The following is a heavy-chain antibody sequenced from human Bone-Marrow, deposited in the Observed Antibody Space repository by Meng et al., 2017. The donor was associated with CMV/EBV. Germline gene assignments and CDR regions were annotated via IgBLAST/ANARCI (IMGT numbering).Heavy chain of an antibody. Sequence: GESLKISCAASGFTFSSYSMNWVRQAPGKGLEWVSSISSSSSYIYYADSVKGRFTISRDNAKNSLYLQMNSLRAEDTALYYCARTMIGVWGQGTLVTVSS. V-gene: IGHV3-21*01. CDR1: GFTFSSYS. CDR2: ISSSSSYI. J-gene: IGHJ4*02. D-gene: IGHD3-22*01. CDR3: ARTMIGV.